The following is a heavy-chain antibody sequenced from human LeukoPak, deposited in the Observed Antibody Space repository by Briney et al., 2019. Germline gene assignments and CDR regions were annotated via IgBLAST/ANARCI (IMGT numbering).Heavy chain of an antibody. CDR2: IYHSGST. D-gene: IGHD6-6*01. Sequence: SETLSLTCAVSGGSISSGGYSWSWIRQPPGKGLEWIGYIYHSGSTYYNPSLKSRVTISVDRSKNQFSLKLSSVTAADTAVYYCARSSYSSSSSVWGQGTMVTVSS. J-gene: IGHJ3*01. CDR3: ARSSYSSSSSV. CDR1: GGSISSGGYS. V-gene: IGHV4-30-2*01.